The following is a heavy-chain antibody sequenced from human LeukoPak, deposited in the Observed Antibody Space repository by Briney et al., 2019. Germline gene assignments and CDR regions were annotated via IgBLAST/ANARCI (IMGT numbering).Heavy chain of an antibody. V-gene: IGHV3-53*01. CDR1: GFTVSSNY. CDR2: IYSGGST. D-gene: IGHD3-10*01. CDR3: AKDTSYYYGSRGPPDY. J-gene: IGHJ4*02. Sequence: GGSLRLSCAASGFTVSSNYMTWVRQAPGKGLEWVSVIYSGGSTYYADSVKGRFTISRDNSKNTLYLQMNSLRAEDTAVYYCAKDTSYYYGSRGPPDYWGRGTLVTVSS.